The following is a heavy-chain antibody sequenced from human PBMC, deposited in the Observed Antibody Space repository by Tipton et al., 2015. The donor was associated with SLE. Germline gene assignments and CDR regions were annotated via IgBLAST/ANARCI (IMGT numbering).Heavy chain of an antibody. CDR2: INRYGST. D-gene: IGHD3-3*01. V-gene: IGHV4-34*01. CDR1: GGSFSGYY. J-gene: IGHJ4*02. Sequence: TLSLTCAVYGGSFSGYYWSWIRQSPGKGLEWIGEINRYGSTNYNPSLKSRVTISVDTSKNQFSLKLTSVTAADTGVYYCASAPTDFWSSYYDFWGQGILVTVSS. CDR3: ASAPTDFWSSYYDF.